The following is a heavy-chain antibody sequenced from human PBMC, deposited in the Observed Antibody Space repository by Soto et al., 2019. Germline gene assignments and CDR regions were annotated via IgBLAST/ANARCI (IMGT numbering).Heavy chain of an antibody. Sequence: QLQLQESGSGLVKHSQTLSLPCAVSCCSISSCDYSWNWIRQPPGKLLGWIGYIYFGGSTYYNPARRSRVTMSVHRSRHQFSLKLNSVTAADTAVYYCARVRREFDTSGTVDYWGQGTLVPVSS. J-gene: IGHJ4*02. V-gene: IGHV4-30-2*01. CDR3: ARVRREFDTSGTVDY. CDR1: CCSISSCDYS. CDR2: IYFGGST. D-gene: IGHD3-10*01.